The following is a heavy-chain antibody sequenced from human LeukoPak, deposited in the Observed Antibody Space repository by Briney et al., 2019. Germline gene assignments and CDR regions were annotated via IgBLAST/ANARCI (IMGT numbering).Heavy chain of an antibody. D-gene: IGHD3-9*01. Sequence: GGSLKLSCAASGFTFSGSAMHWVRQASGKGLEWVGRIRSKANSYATVYAASVKGRFTISRDDSKNTAYLQMNSLKTEDTAVYYCTRTSDILTGYTPREAYYYYYHMDVWGKGTTVTVSS. CDR3: TRTSDILTGYTPREAYYYYYHMDV. CDR2: IRSKANSYAT. CDR1: GFTFSGSA. V-gene: IGHV3-73*01. J-gene: IGHJ6*03.